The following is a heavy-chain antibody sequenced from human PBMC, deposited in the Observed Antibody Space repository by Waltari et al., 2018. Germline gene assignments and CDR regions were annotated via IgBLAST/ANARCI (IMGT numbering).Heavy chain of an antibody. CDR1: GFTFALYA. CDR3: TKDDYGGKGSGF. V-gene: IGHV3-9*01. CDR2: ISRNSDSI. Sequence: EVQLVESGGGLVQPGRSLRLSCTDSGFTFALYAIHWVRQAPGKGLEWVSGISRNSDSIGYADCVKGRFTISRDNAKNSLYLQMNSLRAEDTALYYCTKDDYGGKGSGFWGQGTLVTVSS. D-gene: IGHD4-17*01. J-gene: IGHJ4*02.